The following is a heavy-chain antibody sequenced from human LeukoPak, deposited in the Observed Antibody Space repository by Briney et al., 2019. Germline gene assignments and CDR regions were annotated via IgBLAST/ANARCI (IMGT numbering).Heavy chain of an antibody. J-gene: IGHJ4*02. V-gene: IGHV2-70*11. Sequence: SGPTLVNPTQTLTLTCTFSGFSLSTSGMCVSWIRQPPGKALEWLARIDWDDDKYYNTSLETRLTISKDTSRNQLVLTVTNMDPVDTATYYCARLGNRRTHFDYWGQGIPVTVSS. CDR1: GFSLSTSGMC. D-gene: IGHD3/OR15-3a*01. CDR3: ARLGNRRTHFDY. CDR2: IDWDDDK.